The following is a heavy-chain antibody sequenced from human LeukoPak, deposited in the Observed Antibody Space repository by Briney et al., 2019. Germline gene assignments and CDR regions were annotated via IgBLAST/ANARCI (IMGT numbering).Heavy chain of an antibody. V-gene: IGHV3-74*01. CDR2: INTDGSST. Sequence: GGSLRLSCAAPGFTFSSYWMHWVRQAPGKGLVRVSRINTDGSSTSYADSVKGRFTISRDNAKNTLYLQMNSLRAEDTAVYYCARESGIAAALDLWGQGTLATVSS. CDR1: GFTFSSYW. D-gene: IGHD6-13*01. CDR3: ARESGIAAALDL. J-gene: IGHJ5*02.